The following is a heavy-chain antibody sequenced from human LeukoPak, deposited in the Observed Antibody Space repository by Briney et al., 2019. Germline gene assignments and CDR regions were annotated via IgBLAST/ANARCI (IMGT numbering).Heavy chain of an antibody. CDR1: GGSISSYY. V-gene: IGHV4-59*12. Sequence: SETLSLTCTVSGGSISSYYWSWIRQPPGKGLEWIGYIYYSGSTNYNPSLKSRLTISIDPSKNQFSLTLRSVTATDTAIYYCARSRYSHDAFHIWGQGTVVTVSS. CDR3: ARSRYSHDAFHI. J-gene: IGHJ3*02. D-gene: IGHD5-12*01. CDR2: IYYSGST.